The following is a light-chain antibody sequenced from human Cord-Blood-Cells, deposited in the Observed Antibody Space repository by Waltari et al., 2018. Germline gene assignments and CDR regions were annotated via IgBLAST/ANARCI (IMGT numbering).Light chain of an antibody. CDR2: DNN. CDR3: GTWDSILSAVV. V-gene: IGLV1-51*01. CDR1: SSNIGNNY. Sequence: QSVLTQPPSVSAAPGQKVTISCSGSSSNIGNNYVSWYQQLPGTAPKLLIYDNNNRPSWIPDRFDGSKSGPSASLGITGLKTGDEADYYGGTWDSILSAVVFGGGTKRTVL. J-gene: IGLJ2*01.